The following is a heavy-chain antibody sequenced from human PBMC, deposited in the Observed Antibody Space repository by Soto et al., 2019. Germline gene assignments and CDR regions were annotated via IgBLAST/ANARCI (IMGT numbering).Heavy chain of an antibody. CDR3: ARDQSVAGPGGYYYYGMDV. J-gene: IGHJ6*02. CDR2: ISSSSSYI. Sequence: EVQLVESGGGLVKPGGSLRLSCAASGFTFSSYSMNWVRQAPGKGLEWVSSISSSSSYIYYADSVKGRFTISRDNAKNSLDLQMDRLRAEDTAGDYCARDQSVAGPGGYYYYGMDVWGQGTTVTVSS. V-gene: IGHV3-21*04. CDR1: GFTFSSYS. D-gene: IGHD6-19*01.